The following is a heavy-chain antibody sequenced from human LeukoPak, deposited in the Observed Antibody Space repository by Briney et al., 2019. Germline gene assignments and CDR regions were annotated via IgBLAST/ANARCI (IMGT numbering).Heavy chain of an antibody. J-gene: IGHJ4*02. D-gene: IGHD3-16*01. CDR1: GFTFRNYG. Sequence: PGGSLRLSCAASGFTFRNYGMTWVRQAPGKGLEWVSAISGSGGSTYYADSVKGRFTISRDNSKNTLYLQMNSLRDEDTAVYYCAKFEFGFWGQGTLVTVSS. CDR3: AKFEFGF. V-gene: IGHV3-23*01. CDR2: ISGSGGST.